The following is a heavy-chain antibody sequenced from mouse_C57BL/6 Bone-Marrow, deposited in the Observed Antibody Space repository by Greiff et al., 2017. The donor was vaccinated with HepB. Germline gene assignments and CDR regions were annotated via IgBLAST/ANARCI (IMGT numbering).Heavy chain of an antibody. J-gene: IGHJ1*03. V-gene: IGHV1-80*01. CDR2: IYPGDGDT. Sequence: QVQLKQSGAELVKPGASVKISCKASGYAFSSYWMNWVKQRPGKGLEWIGQIYPGDGDTNYNGKFKGKATLTADKSSSTAYMQLSSLTSADSAVYYCARREITTVVATNGWDFDVWGTGTTVTVCS. CDR3: ARREITTVVATNGWDFDV. D-gene: IGHD1-1*01. CDR1: GYAFSSYW.